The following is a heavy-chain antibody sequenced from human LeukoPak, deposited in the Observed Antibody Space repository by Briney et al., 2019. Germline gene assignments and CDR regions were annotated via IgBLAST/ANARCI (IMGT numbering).Heavy chain of an antibody. CDR1: GGSISSGDYS. V-gene: IGHV4-30-4*01. J-gene: IGHJ5*02. CDR2: IYYSGST. D-gene: IGHD3-22*01. CDR3: AREPPADASSGYFGWFDP. Sequence: PSETLSLTCTVSGGSISSGDYSWSWIRQPPGKGLEWIGYIYYSGSTYYNPSLKSRVTISVDTSKNQFSLKLSSVTAADTAVYYCAREPPADASSGYFGWFDPWGQGTLVTVSS.